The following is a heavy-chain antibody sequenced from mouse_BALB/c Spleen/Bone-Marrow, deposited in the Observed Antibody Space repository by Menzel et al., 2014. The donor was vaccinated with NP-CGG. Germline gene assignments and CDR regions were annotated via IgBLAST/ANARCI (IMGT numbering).Heavy chain of an antibody. D-gene: IGHD3-1*01. Sequence: QVQLKHSGAELVKPGASVKLPCKASGYTFTSYWMHWVKQRPGQGLEWIGEIDPSNGRTNYVEKFKSKATLSGDKSSSTVYMQLSSLTSEDSAVYYCARSGYWYFDVWGAGTTVTVSA. V-gene: IGHV1S81*02. J-gene: IGHJ1*01. CDR3: ARSGYWYFDV. CDR2: IDPSNGRT. CDR1: GYTFTSYW.